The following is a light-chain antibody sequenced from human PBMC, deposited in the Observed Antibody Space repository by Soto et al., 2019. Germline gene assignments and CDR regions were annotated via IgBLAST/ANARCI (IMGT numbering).Light chain of an antibody. CDR2: GAS. Sequence: IVLSLSAVTLSLSPGERATLSCRASQSVSTNFAWYQQKPGQAPRLVIYGASSRATGIPDRFSGSASGTDFTLTISRLEPEDFAVYFCQQYSDLPMTFGQGTRLEIK. CDR1: QSVSTN. CDR3: QQYSDLPMT. J-gene: IGKJ5*01. V-gene: IGKV3-20*01.